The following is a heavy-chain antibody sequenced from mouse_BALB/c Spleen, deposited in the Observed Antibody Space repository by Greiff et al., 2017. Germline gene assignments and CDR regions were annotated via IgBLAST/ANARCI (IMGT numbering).Heavy chain of an antibody. J-gene: IGHJ3*01. Sequence: EVKLVESGGGLVTPGGSLKLSCAASGFTFSDYYMYWVRQTPEKRLEWVATISDGGSYTYYPDSVKGRFTISRDNAKNNLYLQMSSLKSEDTAMYYCARDRDLGQGTLVTVSA. CDR2: ISDGGSYT. CDR1: GFTFSDYY. V-gene: IGHV5-4*02. CDR3: ARDRD. D-gene: IGHD3-1*01.